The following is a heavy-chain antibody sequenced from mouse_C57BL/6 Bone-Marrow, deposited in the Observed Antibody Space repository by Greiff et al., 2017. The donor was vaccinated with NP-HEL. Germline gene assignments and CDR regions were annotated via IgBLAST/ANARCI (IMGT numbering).Heavy chain of an antibody. CDR2: IDPSDSYT. D-gene: IGHD1-1*01. J-gene: IGHJ3*01. CDR3: ARSRVPRCCFAY. V-gene: IGHV1-59*01. Sequence: VQLQQPGAELVRPGTSVKLSCKASGYTFTSYWMHWVKQRPGQGLEWIGVIDPSDSYTNYNQKFKGKATLTVDTSSSTAYMQLSSLTSEDSAVYYCARSRVPRCCFAYWGQGTLVTVSA. CDR1: GYTFTSYW.